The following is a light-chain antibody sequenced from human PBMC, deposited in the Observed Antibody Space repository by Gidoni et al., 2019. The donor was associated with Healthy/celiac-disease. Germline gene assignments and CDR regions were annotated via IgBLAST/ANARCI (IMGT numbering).Light chain of an antibody. Sequence: EIVLTQSPATLSLSPGERATLSCRASQSVSSYSAWYQQKPGQAPRLLIYDASNRATGIPARFSGSGSGTDFTLTISSLEPEDFAVYYCQQRSNWPHTFXPXTKVEIK. CDR2: DAS. CDR1: QSVSSY. J-gene: IGKJ3*01. V-gene: IGKV3-11*01. CDR3: QQRSNWPHT.